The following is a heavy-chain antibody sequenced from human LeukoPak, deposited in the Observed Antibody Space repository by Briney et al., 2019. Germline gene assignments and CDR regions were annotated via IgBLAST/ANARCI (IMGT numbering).Heavy chain of an antibody. Sequence: PSETLSLTCTVSGGSISTYYWSWIRQPPGKGLEWIGYIYNSGSTNYNPSLQSRVTISVDTSKNQFSLRLTSVTAADTAVYYYAKAVAAAGRFGFDPWGQGTLVTVSS. CDR2: IYNSGST. CDR3: AKAVAAAGRFGFDP. J-gene: IGHJ5*02. CDR1: GGSISTYY. D-gene: IGHD6-13*01. V-gene: IGHV4-59*01.